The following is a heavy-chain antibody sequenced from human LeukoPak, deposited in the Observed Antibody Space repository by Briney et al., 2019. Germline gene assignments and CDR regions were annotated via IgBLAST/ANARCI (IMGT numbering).Heavy chain of an antibody. D-gene: IGHD3-10*01. CDR2: TYYRSKWYN. J-gene: IGHJ4*02. CDR1: GDSVSSNSAA. CDR3: ARDMVTMVRGVIITLLFDY. V-gene: IGHV6-1*01. Sequence: SQTLSLTCAISGDSVSSNSAAWNWIRQSPWRGLEWLGRTYYRSKWYNDYAVSVKSRITINPDTSKNQFSLQLNSVTPEDTAVYYCARDMVTMVRGVIITLLFDYWGQGTLVTVSS.